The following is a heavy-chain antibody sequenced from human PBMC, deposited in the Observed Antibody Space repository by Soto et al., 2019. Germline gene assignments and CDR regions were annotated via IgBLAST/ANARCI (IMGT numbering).Heavy chain of an antibody. Sequence: QVQLVQSGAEVRDPGASVRVSCKASGYTFDAFDIHWVRQATGQGLELMGWMNPYTGETAYTQTFRGRVSMTRDTSVSTAYMELTSLTSEDSAIYFCVRQAGGASTPGDDYWGQGTLVTVSS. V-gene: IGHV1-8*01. CDR1: GYTFDAFD. J-gene: IGHJ4*02. CDR2: MNPYTGET. D-gene: IGHD2-15*01. CDR3: VRQAGGASTPGDDY.